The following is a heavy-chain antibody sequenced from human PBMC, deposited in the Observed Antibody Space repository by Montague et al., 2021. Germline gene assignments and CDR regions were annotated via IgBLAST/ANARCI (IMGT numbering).Heavy chain of an antibody. Sequence: SLRLSCAASGITFDYYWVSWVRQAPGKGLEWVANINEDGSEKSYVDSVRGRFSISRDNTKNSLYLQMNSLRVEDTAVYYCARDRAAAGSWGHGTLVIVSS. J-gene: IGHJ5*01. CDR3: ARDRAAAGS. CDR2: INEDGSEK. V-gene: IGHV3-7*01. CDR1: GITFDYYW. D-gene: IGHD6-13*01.